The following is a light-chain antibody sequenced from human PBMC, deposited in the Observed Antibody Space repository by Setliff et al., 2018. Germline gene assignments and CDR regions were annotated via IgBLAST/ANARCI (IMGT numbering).Light chain of an antibody. J-gene: IGLJ2*01. CDR1: NIGGKT. Sequence: SYELTQPPSVSVAPGKAAIITCGGSNIGGKTVHWYQQKPGQAPLLVMYNNDDRPSGIPERFSGSNSGNTATLTIRWAEAGDEADYYCQVWDSSTDHVVFGGGTKVTV. V-gene: IGLV3-21*04. CDR3: QVWDSSTDHVV. CDR2: NND.